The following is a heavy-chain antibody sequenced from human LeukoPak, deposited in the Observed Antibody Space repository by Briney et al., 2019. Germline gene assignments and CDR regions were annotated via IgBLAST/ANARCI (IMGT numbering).Heavy chain of an antibody. CDR1: GGSISSSSYY. V-gene: IGHV4-39*07. CDR3: ASYYYGSGSYLTDY. J-gene: IGHJ4*02. D-gene: IGHD3-10*01. CDR2: IYYSGST. Sequence: SETLSLTCTVSGGSISSSSYYWGWIRQPPGKGLEWIGSIYYSGSTYYNPSLKSRVTISVDTSKNQFSLKLSSVTAADTAVYYCASYYYGSGSYLTDYWGQGTLVTVSS.